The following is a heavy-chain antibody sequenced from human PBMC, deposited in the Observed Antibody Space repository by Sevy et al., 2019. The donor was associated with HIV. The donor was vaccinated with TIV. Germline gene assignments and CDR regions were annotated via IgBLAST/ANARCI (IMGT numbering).Heavy chain of an antibody. CDR2: ISSDGSST. Sequence: GGSRLSCAASGFSLRSYWMHWVRQVPDKGLMWVSRISSDGSSTYYADSVKGRFTISRDNAKNTLYLQINSLTAEDTAVYYCASGVIRAQAPGYWGQGALVTVSS. CDR3: ASGVIRAQAPGY. V-gene: IGHV3-74*01. J-gene: IGHJ4*02. CDR1: GFSLRSYW. D-gene: IGHD2-8*01.